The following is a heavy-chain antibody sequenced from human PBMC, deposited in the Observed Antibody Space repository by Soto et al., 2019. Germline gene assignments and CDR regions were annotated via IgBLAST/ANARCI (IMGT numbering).Heavy chain of an antibody. CDR3: ARGRPYGMDV. J-gene: IGHJ6*02. CDR1: GFTFGSYW. Sequence: GGSLRLSCAASGFTFGSYWMNWVRQAPGKGLVWVSRIDSDGSSTTYADSVKGRFTTSRDNAKNTLYLQMSSLRVEDTGVYYCARGRPYGMDVWDQGTTFAVSS. CDR2: IDSDGSST. V-gene: IGHV3-74*01.